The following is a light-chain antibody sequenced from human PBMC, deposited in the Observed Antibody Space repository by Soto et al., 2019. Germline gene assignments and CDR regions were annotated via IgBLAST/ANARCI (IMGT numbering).Light chain of an antibody. J-gene: IGKJ4*01. CDR3: QQRSNWPLT. Sequence: EIVLTQSTATLSLSPGERATLSCRASQSVSSYLAWYQQKPGQAPRLLIYDASNRATGIPARFSGSGSGTDFTLTISGLEPEDLGVYYCQQRSNWPLTFGGGTKVEIK. CDR2: DAS. CDR1: QSVSSY. V-gene: IGKV3-11*01.